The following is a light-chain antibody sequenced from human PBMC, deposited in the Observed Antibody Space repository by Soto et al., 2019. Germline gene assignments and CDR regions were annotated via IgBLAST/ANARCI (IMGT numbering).Light chain of an antibody. Sequence: QSVLTQPPSASGTPGQRVTISCSGSSSNIGSNTVNWYQQLPGTAPKLLIYSNNQRPSGVPDRFSGSKSGTSASLAISGLQSEDEADYYCAAWDHSLNGFYVFGTGTKLTVL. CDR3: AAWDHSLNGFYV. CDR1: SSNIGSNT. V-gene: IGLV1-44*01. J-gene: IGLJ1*01. CDR2: SNN.